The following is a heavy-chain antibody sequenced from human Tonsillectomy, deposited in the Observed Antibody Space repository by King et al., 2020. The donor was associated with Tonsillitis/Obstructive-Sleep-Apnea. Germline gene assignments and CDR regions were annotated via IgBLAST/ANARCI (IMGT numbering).Heavy chain of an antibody. CDR2: TDSIGSDT. D-gene: IGHD3-16*01. CDR1: GFTCSIYP. CDR3: AKEGDSGGPRDY. V-gene: IGHV3-23*04. J-gene: IGHJ4*02. Sequence: VQLVESGGGLVQPGGSLRLSCAASGFTCSIYPMSWVRQAPGKGLEWVSATDSIGSDTYYIDSVKGRFTISRDNSKNTLYLQMNSLGDEDTAIYYCAKEGDSGGPRDYWGQGTLVTVSS.